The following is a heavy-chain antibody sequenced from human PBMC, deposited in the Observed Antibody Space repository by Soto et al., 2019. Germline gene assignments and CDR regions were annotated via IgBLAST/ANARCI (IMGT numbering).Heavy chain of an antibody. CDR3: ARMETFGSLNWFDP. D-gene: IGHD3-16*01. V-gene: IGHV1-8*01. CDR1: GHSFTNND. J-gene: IGHJ5*02. CDR2: MNPGSGDT. Sequence: AAVKVSCKASGHSFTNNDVSWVRQALGQGLEWMGWMNPGSGDTGYAQKFQGRVTMTRDISIATAYMELSSLRSDDTAIYYCARMETFGSLNWFDPWGQGTLVTVS.